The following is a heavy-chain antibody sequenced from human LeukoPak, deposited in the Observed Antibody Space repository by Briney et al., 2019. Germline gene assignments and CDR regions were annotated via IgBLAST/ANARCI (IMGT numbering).Heavy chain of an antibody. CDR2: ISNSRNYI. CDR1: GFTFSSYS. CDR3: ARLYRSSWYDFLNHFDY. J-gene: IGHJ4*02. V-gene: IGHV3-21*01. Sequence: GGSLRLSCAASGFTFSSYSMSWVRQAPGKGLEWVSSISNSRNYIYYADSVKGRFTISRDNAKNSLYLQMNSLRAEDTAVYYCARLYRSSWYDFLNHFDYWGQGTLVTVSS. D-gene: IGHD6-13*01.